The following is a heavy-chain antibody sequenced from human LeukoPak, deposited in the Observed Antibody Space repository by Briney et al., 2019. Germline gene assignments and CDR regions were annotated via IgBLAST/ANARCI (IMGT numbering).Heavy chain of an antibody. J-gene: IGHJ6*02. CDR1: RFTSSTYS. CDR2: ISSDSNYI. Sequence: GGSLRLSCAASRFTSSTYSMNWVRQAPGKGLEWVSSISSDSNYIYYADSLKGRFTISRDNAKSSLYLQMISLRAEDTAVYYCARVAFGLYVMDVWGQGTTVTVSS. V-gene: IGHV3-21*01. CDR3: ARVAFGLYVMDV. D-gene: IGHD3/OR15-3a*01.